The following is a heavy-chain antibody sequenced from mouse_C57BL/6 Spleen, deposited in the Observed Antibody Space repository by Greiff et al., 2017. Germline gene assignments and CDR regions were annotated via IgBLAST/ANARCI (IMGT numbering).Heavy chain of an antibody. CDR3: ARDYYSKRNYYAMDY. Sequence: QVHVKQPGAELVRPGTSVKLSCKASGYTFTSYWMHWVKQRPGQGLEWIGVIDPSDSYTNYNQKFKGKATLNVDTSSSTAYMQLSSLTSEDSAVYYCARDYYSKRNYYAMDYWGQGTSVTVSS. J-gene: IGHJ4*01. V-gene: IGHV1-59*01. D-gene: IGHD2-5*01. CDR1: GYTFTSYW. CDR2: IDPSDSYT.